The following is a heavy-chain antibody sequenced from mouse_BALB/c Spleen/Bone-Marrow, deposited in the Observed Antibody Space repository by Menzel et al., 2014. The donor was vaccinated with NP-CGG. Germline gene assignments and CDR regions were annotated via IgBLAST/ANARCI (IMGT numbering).Heavy chain of an antibody. D-gene: IGHD4-1*01. CDR3: ARGGNWEDFDY. J-gene: IGHJ2*01. Sequence: DVQLVESGGGLVQPGGSRKLSCAASGFTFSSFGMHWVRQAPERGLEWVAYISSGSSTIFYADTVKGRFTISRDNPKNTLFLQMTSLRSEDTAMYYCARGGNWEDFDYWGQGTTLTVSS. V-gene: IGHV5-17*02. CDR1: GFTFSSFG. CDR2: ISSGSSTI.